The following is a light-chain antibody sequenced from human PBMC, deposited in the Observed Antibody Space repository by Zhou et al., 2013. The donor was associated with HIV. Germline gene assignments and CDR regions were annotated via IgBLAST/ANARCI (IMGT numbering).Light chain of an antibody. CDR1: QSFSSKS. CDR3: QQYHNSPPYT. J-gene: IGKJ2*01. CDR2: GAS. V-gene: IGKV3-20*01. Sequence: EIVLTQSPGTLSLSPGERVILSCRASQSFSSKSLAWYQQKPGQSPRLLIYGASSRATGIPDRFSGSGSGTVFTLTISRLEPEDFAVYYCQQYHNSPPYTFGQGTKVEIK.